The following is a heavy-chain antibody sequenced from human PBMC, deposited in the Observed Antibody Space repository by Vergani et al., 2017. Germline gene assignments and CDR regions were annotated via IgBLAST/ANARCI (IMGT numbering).Heavy chain of an antibody. Sequence: QVQLQESGPGLVKPSQTLSLTCAVYGGSFSGYYWSWIRQPPGKGLEWIGEINHSGSTNYNPSLKSRVTISVDTSKNQFSLKLSSVTAADTAVYYCARGVRDYDFWSGYYRQDYWGQGTLVTVSS. D-gene: IGHD3-3*01. V-gene: IGHV4-34*09. J-gene: IGHJ4*02. CDR1: GGSFSGYY. CDR2: INHSGST. CDR3: ARGVRDYDFWSGYYRQDY.